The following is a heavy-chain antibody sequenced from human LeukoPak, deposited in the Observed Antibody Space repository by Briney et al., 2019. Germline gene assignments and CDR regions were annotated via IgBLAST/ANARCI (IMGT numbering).Heavy chain of an antibody. CDR2: IYYSGST. V-gene: IGHV4-39*07. CDR3: ARGGGRGVIIMRNGFDY. Sequence: TSETLSLTCTVSGGSISSSSYYWGWIRQPPGKGLEWIGSIYYSGSTYYNPSLKSRVTISVDTSKNQFSLKLSSVTAADTAVYYCARGGGRGVIIMRNGFDYWGQGTLVTVSS. D-gene: IGHD3-10*01. CDR1: GGSISSSSYY. J-gene: IGHJ4*02.